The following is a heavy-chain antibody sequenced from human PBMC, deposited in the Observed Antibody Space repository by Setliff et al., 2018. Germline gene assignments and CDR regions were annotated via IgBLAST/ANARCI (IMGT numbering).Heavy chain of an antibody. V-gene: IGHV4-39*01. CDR2: IYFNGNT. CDR1: GGSLSSGSNY. J-gene: IGHJ5*02. Sequence: SETLSLTCTVSGGSLSSGSNYWGWFRQPAGKGLEWIANIYFNGNTNRKPSLKSRVTISIDTSKNQFSLRLSSVTAADTATYYCARQAHDLKGGTTLFYWFDPWGQGTLVTVSS. D-gene: IGHD1-26*01. CDR3: ARQAHDLKGGTTLFYWFDP.